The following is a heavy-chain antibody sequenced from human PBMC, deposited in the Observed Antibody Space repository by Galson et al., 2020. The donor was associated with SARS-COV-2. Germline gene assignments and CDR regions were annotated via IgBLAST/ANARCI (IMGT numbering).Heavy chain of an antibody. CDR2: IYSGGST. CDR1: GFTVSSNY. J-gene: IGHJ4*02. V-gene: IGHV3-53*01. CDR3: ASTKPHYDILTSHSKYRPGTLDY. D-gene: IGHD3-9*01. Sequence: GGSLRLSCAASGFTVSSNYMSWVRQAPGKGLEWVSVIYSGGSTYYADSVKGRFTISRDNSKNTLYLQMNSLRAEDTAVYYCASTKPHYDILTSHSKYRPGTLDYWGQGTLVTVSS.